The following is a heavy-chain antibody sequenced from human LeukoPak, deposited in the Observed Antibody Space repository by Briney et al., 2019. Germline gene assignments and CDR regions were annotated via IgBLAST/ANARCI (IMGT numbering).Heavy chain of an antibody. Sequence: PGGSLRLSCAASGFTFSTSWMHWVRQAPGKGLVWVSRINSDGSTTTYADSVKGRFAISRDNAKNTVYLQMNSLRAEDRAVYYCAKEQTSSGFFDYWGQGTLVTVSS. V-gene: IGHV3-74*01. CDR1: GFTFSTSW. CDR3: AKEQTSSGFFDY. CDR2: INSDGSTT. J-gene: IGHJ4*02. D-gene: IGHD2-2*01.